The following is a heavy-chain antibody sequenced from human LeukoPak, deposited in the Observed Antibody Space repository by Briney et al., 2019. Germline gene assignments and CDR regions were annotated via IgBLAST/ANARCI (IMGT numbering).Heavy chain of an antibody. Sequence: SQTLSLTCTVSGGSISSGGYYWSWIRQHPGKGLEWIGYIYYSGSTYYNPSLKSRVTISVDTSKNQFSLKLSSVTAADTAVYYCARGRRLRGYSYGYGYWGQGTLVTVSS. J-gene: IGHJ4*02. CDR3: ARGRRLRGYSYGYGY. D-gene: IGHD5-18*01. V-gene: IGHV4-31*03. CDR1: GGSISSGGYY. CDR2: IYYSGST.